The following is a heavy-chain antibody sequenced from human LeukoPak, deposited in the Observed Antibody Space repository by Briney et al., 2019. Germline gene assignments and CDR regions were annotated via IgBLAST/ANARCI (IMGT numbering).Heavy chain of an antibody. V-gene: IGHV3-33*06. J-gene: IGHJ6*03. Sequence: GGSLRLSCAASGFTFSSYGMHWVRQAPGKGLEWVAVIWYDGSNKYYADSVKGRFTISRDNSKNPLYLQMNSLRAEDTAVYYCAKGQDSSSWYGDYYYYMDVWGKGTTVTVSS. D-gene: IGHD6-13*01. CDR1: GFTFSSYG. CDR2: IWYDGSNK. CDR3: AKGQDSSSWYGDYYYYMDV.